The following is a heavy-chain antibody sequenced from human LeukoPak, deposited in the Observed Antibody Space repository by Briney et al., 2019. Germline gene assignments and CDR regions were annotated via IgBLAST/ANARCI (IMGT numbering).Heavy chain of an antibody. CDR1: GGSISSFY. D-gene: IGHD6-19*01. Sequence: SETLSLTCTVSGGSISSFYWSWIRQPAGKGLEWIGRIYTSGSTNYNPSLKSRVTMSVDTSKNQFSLRLTSVTAADTAVYYCAKTQWLAPYYFDYWGQGTLVTVSS. V-gene: IGHV4-4*07. CDR3: AKTQWLAPYYFDY. J-gene: IGHJ4*02. CDR2: IYTSGST.